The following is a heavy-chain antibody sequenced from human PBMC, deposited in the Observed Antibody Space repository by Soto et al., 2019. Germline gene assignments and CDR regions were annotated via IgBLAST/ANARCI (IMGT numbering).Heavy chain of an antibody. CDR3: ARCGSSLYFDY. D-gene: IGHD6-6*01. V-gene: IGHV4-31*03. CDR2: IYYSGST. J-gene: IGHJ4*02. Sequence: TPSLTCTVSGGSIGSGGYYWSWIRQHPGKGLEWIGYIYYSGSTYYNPSLKSRVTISVDTSKNQFSLKLSSVTAADTAVYYCARCGSSLYFDYWGQGTLVTVS. CDR1: GGSIGSGGYY.